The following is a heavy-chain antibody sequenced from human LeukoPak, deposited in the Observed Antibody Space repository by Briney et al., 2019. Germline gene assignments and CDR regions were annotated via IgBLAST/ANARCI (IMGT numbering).Heavy chain of an antibody. V-gene: IGHV3-30*18. CDR2: ITYDGSNE. CDR3: AKDLGSGWGIEAFDI. J-gene: IGHJ3*02. CDR1: GFTFSTSG. D-gene: IGHD6-19*01. Sequence: GGSLRLSCVASGFTFSTSGMQWVRQAPGKGLEWVSGITYDGSNEYFAASVKGRVSISRDNSKNTLYLQMDSLRTDDTAVYYCAKDLGSGWGIEAFDIWGQGTMVTVSS.